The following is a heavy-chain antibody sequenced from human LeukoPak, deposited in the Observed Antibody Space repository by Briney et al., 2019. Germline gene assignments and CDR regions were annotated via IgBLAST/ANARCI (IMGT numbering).Heavy chain of an antibody. J-gene: IGHJ3*02. CDR3: ARTSSGWKGDAFDI. CDR1: GFTFSSYA. D-gene: IGHD6-19*01. V-gene: IGHV3-30*04. Sequence: TGGSLRLSCAASGFTFSSYAMHWVRQAPGKGLEWVADISYDGSNKYYADSVKGRFTISRDNSKNTLYLQMNSLRAEGTAVYYCARTSSGWKGDAFDIWGQGTMVTVSS. CDR2: ISYDGSNK.